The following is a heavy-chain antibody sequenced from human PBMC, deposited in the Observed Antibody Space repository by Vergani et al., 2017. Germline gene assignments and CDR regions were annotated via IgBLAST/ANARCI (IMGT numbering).Heavy chain of an antibody. Sequence: EQLVESGGGVVQPGRSLRLSCAASGFTFSNSAVSWVRQAPGRGLAWVSSISGPGLSTYYADSVKGRFIISRDNTNNSLFLQLRSLRAEDAAVYYCARDCTSGGCPDNYGMDVWGQGATVTVSS. CDR2: ISGPGLST. J-gene: IGHJ6*02. CDR3: ARDCTSGGCPDNYGMDV. CDR1: GFTFSNSA. D-gene: IGHD2-8*01. V-gene: IGHV3-23*04.